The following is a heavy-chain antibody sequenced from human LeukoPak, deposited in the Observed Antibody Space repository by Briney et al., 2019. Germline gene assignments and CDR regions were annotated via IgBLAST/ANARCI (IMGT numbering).Heavy chain of an antibody. V-gene: IGHV4-38-2*02. CDR3: ARHTGYYGSGSYYRRDYYYYYMDV. J-gene: IGHJ6*03. CDR2: INHSGST. CDR1: GYSISSGYY. Sequence: SSETLSLTCTVSGYSISSGYYWGWIRQPPGKGLEWIGEINHSGSTNYNPSLKSRVTISVDTSKNQFSLKLSSVTAADTAVYYCARHTGYYGSGSYYRRDYYYYYMDVWGKGTTVTISS. D-gene: IGHD3-10*01.